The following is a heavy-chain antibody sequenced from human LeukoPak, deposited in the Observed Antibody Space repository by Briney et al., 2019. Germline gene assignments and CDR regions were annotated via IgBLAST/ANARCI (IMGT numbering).Heavy chain of an antibody. CDR2: ISDSGNYL. D-gene: IGHD1-26*01. CDR1: GFTFSFYS. CDR3: ARDRLVGTTDDAFDI. J-gene: IGHJ3*02. Sequence: PGGSLRLSCEASGFTFSFYSMNWVRQAPGKGLEWVSTISDSGNYLYYADSVKGRFTISRDNAKNSLYLQMDSLRAEDTAVYYCARDRLVGTTDDAFDIWGQGTMVTVSS. V-gene: IGHV3-21*06.